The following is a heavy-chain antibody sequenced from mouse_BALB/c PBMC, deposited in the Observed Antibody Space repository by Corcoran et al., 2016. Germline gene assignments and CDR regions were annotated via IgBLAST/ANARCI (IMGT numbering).Heavy chain of an antibody. CDR1: GFTFSSYW. D-gene: IGHD1-1*01. CDR2: IREDGGKK. CDR3: ARDDWSSGCSSASCYKFGAFDI. V-gene: IGHV5-9*04. J-gene: IGHJ3*01. Sequence: EVQLVVSGGGLVQPGGSLRLSCAASGFTFSSYWMSWVRQAPGMGLEWVANIREDGGKKYDVECEKGRVPISRDNAKTSLDLQMNSLRAEDTAVYYWARDDWSSGCSSASCYKFGAFDIWGQGTMVTVSS.